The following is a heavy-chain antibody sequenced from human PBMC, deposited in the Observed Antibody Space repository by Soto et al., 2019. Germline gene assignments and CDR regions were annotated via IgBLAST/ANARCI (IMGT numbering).Heavy chain of an antibody. D-gene: IGHD4-17*01. V-gene: IGHV1-58*01. J-gene: IGHJ4*02. CDR1: GFTFTSSA. CDR3: AAGTRYGDYVPFDY. Sequence: GASVKVSCKASGFTFTSSAVQWVRQARGQRLEWIGWIVVGSGNTNYAQKFQERVTITRDMSTSTAYMELSSLRSEDTAVYYCAAGTRYGDYVPFDYWGQGTLVTVSS. CDR2: IVVGSGNT.